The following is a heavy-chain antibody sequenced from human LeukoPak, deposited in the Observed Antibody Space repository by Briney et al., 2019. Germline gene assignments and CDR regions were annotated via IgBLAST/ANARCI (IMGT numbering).Heavy chain of an antibody. CDR3: ARLPWSDFPY. D-gene: IGHD3-3*01. Sequence: GGSLRLSCAASGFTFSNTWMNWVRQAPGKGLEWVSAIRFSNDNTHYADSVKGRFIVSRDNSKNTVYLQMNSLRAEDTAVYYCARLPWSDFPYWGQGTLVTVSS. J-gene: IGHJ4*02. V-gene: IGHV3-23*01. CDR1: GFTFSNTW. CDR2: IRFSNDNT.